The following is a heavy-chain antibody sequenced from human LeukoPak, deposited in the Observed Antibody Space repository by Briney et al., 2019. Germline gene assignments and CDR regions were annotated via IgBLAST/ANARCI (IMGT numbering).Heavy chain of an antibody. J-gene: IGHJ6*03. Sequence: PGGSLRLSCAASGFTFSGSAMHWVRQASGKGLEWVGRIRSKANSYATAYAASVKGRFTISRDDSKNTAYLQMNSLRAEDTAVYYCARLIFAVAGQNYYYYYMDVWGKGTTVTVSS. D-gene: IGHD3-3*01. CDR2: IRSKANSYAT. CDR1: GFTFSGSA. V-gene: IGHV3-73*01. CDR3: ARLIFAVAGQNYYYYYMDV.